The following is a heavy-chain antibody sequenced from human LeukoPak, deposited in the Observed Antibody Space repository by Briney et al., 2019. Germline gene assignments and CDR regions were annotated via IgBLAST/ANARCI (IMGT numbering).Heavy chain of an antibody. D-gene: IGHD2-2*01. V-gene: IGHV1-18*01. CDR2: ISAYNGNT. J-gene: IGHJ6*02. Sequence: ASVKVSCKASGYTFTSYGISWVRQAPGQGLEWMGWISAYNGNTNYAQKLQGRVTMTTDTSTSTAYMELSSLRSEDTAMYYCASIVVVPAAYPEDYYGMDVWGQGTTVTVSS. CDR3: ASIVVVPAAYPEDYYGMDV. CDR1: GYTFTSYG.